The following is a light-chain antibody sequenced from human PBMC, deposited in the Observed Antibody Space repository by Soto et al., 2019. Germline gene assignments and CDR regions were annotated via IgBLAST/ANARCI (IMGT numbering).Light chain of an antibody. CDR1: QSVRSS. V-gene: IGKV3-15*01. J-gene: IGKJ1*01. CDR3: QQYNSWPET. CDR2: DAS. Sequence: IGISNSAGTVSVSTGERATLFCRASQSVRSSLAWYQQKPGQAPRLFIYDASTRATGIPARFSGSGSGTELTLTISSLQSEDFAVYYCQQYNSWPETFGQGTKVDIK.